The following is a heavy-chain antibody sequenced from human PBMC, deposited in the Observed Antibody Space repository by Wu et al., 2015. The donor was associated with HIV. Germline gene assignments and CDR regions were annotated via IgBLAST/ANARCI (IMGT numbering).Heavy chain of an antibody. J-gene: IGHJ6*02. Sequence: QVHLEQSGAEVKKPGASVKISCKASKYTFTKYYIHWVRQAPGQGLEWMGWISAYNGNTKYARKLQGRVTMTTDTSTSTAYMELRSLRSDDTAIYYCARRNSSLVGTVYQYYGMDVWAKGPRSPSP. V-gene: IGHV1-18*04. CDR1: KYTFTKYY. CDR3: ARRNSSLVGTVYQYYGMDV. D-gene: IGHD6-13*01. CDR2: ISAYNGNT.